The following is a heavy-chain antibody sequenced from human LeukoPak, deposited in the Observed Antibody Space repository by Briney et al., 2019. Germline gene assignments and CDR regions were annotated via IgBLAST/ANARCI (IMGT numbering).Heavy chain of an antibody. CDR1: GFTFSSYS. D-gene: IGHD3-22*01. CDR3: ARDTDYDSSGPDAFDI. Sequence: GGSLRLSCAASGFTFSSYSMNWVRQAPGKGLEWVSSISSSSSYIYYADSVKGRFTISRDNAKNSLYLQMNSLRAEDTAVYYCARDTDYDSSGPDAFDIWGQGTMVTVSS. J-gene: IGHJ3*02. CDR2: ISSSSSYI. V-gene: IGHV3-21*01.